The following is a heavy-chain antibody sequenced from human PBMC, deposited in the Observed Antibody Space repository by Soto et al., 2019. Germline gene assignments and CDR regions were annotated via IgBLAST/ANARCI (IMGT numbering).Heavy chain of an antibody. CDR2: ISYDGSNK. Sequence: QPGGSLRLSCAASGFTFSSYAMHWVRQAPGKGLEWVAVISYDGSNKYYADSVKGRFTISRDNSKNTLYLQMNSLRAEDTAVYYCARDSCSGGSCYSAYYYYGMDVWGQGTTVTVSS. V-gene: IGHV3-30-3*01. CDR3: ARDSCSGGSCYSAYYYYGMDV. J-gene: IGHJ6*02. D-gene: IGHD2-15*01. CDR1: GFTFSSYA.